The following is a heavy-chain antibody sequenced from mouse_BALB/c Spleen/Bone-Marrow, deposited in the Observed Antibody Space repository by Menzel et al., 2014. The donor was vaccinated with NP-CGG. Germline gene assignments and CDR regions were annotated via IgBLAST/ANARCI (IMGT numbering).Heavy chain of an antibody. J-gene: IGHJ3*01. Sequence: QVQLKESGAELARPGASVKMSCKASGYTFTSYTMHWVKQRPGQGLEWIGYINPSSGYTNYNQKFKDKATLTADKSSSTAYMQLSSLTSEDSVVYYCARSYYDYDRARFAYWGQGTLVTVSA. CDR1: GYTFTSYT. D-gene: IGHD2-4*01. V-gene: IGHV1-4*01. CDR2: INPSSGYT. CDR3: ARSYYDYDRARFAY.